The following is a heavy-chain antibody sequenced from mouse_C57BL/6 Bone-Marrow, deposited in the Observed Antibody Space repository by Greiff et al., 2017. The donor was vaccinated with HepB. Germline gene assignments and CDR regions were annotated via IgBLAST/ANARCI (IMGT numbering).Heavy chain of an antibody. J-gene: IGHJ1*03. CDR1: GFSLTSYA. Sequence: VKLVESGPGLVAPSQSLSITCTVSGFSLTSYAISWVRQPPGKGLEWLGVIWTGGGTNYNSALKYRLSISKDNSKSQVFLKMNSLQTDDTTRYYCARKKIYYYGSSYWYFDVWGTGTTVTVSS. CDR2: IWTGGGT. V-gene: IGHV2-9-1*01. D-gene: IGHD1-1*01. CDR3: ARKKIYYYGSSYWYFDV.